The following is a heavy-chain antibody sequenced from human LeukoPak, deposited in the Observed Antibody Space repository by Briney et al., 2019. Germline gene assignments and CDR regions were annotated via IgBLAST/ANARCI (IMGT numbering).Heavy chain of an antibody. CDR2: IWYDGSNK. CDR1: GFTFSSYG. V-gene: IGHV3-33*08. Sequence: PGGSLRLSCAASGFTFSSYGMHWVRQAPGKGLEWVAVIWYDGSNKYYADSVRGRFTISRDNSKNTLYLQMNSLRAEDTAVYYCTTLPPGGDCGGDCYADVDYWGQGTLVTVSS. J-gene: IGHJ4*02. D-gene: IGHD2-21*02. CDR3: TTLPPGGDCGGDCYADVDY.